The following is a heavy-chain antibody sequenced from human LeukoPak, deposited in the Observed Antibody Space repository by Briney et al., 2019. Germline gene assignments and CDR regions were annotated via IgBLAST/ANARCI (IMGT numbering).Heavy chain of an antibody. V-gene: IGHV3-23*01. J-gene: IGHJ4*02. D-gene: IGHD5-18*01. CDR3: AKDTAILIWTPFDY. CDR2: ISGSGGTT. Sequence: GGSLRLSCAASGFTFSTYNMNWVRQAPGKGLEWVSGISGSGGTTNYADSVKGRFTISRDNSKNTLYLQMNSLRAEDTAVYYCAKDTAILIWTPFDYWGQGTLVTVSS. CDR1: GFTFSTYN.